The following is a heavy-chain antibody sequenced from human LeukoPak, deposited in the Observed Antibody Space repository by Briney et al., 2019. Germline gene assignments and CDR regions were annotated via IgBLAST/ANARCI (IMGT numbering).Heavy chain of an antibody. V-gene: IGHV1-69*13. D-gene: IGHD2-15*01. CDR1: GGTFSSYA. CDR3: ARDRFYCSGGSCYSEYFDY. Sequence: GASVKVSCTASGGTFSSYAISWVRQAPGQGLEWMGGTIPIFGTANYAQKFQGRVTITSDESTSTAYMELSSLRSEDTAVYYCARDRFYCSGGSCYSEYFDYWGQGTLVTVSS. CDR2: TIPIFGTA. J-gene: IGHJ4*02.